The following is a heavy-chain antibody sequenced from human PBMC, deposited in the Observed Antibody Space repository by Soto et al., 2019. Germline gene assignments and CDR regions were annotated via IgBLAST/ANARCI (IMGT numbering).Heavy chain of an antibody. CDR3: ARGRGFYSGFFQEVDY. CDR1: GFTFSSYS. Sequence: GSLRLSCAASGFTFSSYSMNWVRQAPGKGLEWVSYISSSSSTIYYADSVKGRFTISRDNAKNSPYLQMNSLRAEDTAVYYCARGRGFYSGFFQEVDYWGQGTLVTVSS. J-gene: IGHJ4*02. V-gene: IGHV3-48*01. D-gene: IGHD5-12*01. CDR2: ISSSSSTI.